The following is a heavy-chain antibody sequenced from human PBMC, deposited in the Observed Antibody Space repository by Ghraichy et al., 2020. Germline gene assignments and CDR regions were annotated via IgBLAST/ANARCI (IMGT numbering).Heavy chain of an antibody. D-gene: IGHD2-2*01. CDR2: IYYSGST. J-gene: IGHJ2*01. V-gene: IGHV4-59*01. Sequence: SQTLSLTCTVSGGSISSYYWSWIRQPPGKGLEWIGYIYYSGSTNYNPSLKSRVTISVDTSKNQFSLKLSSVTAADTAVYYCARGGAIPAANPPDQYWYFDLWGRGTLVTVSS. CDR1: GGSISSYY. CDR3: ARGGAIPAANPPDQYWYFDL.